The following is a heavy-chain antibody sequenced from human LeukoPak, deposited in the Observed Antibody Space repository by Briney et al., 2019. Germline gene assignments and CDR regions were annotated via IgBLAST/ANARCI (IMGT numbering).Heavy chain of an antibody. CDR3: ARGLRYYYYYMDV. CDR2: INHSGST. J-gene: IGHJ6*03. D-gene: IGHD4-17*01. V-gene: IGHV4-34*01. CDR1: GGSFSGYY. Sequence: PSETLSLTCAVYGGSFSGYYRSWICQPPGKGLEWIGEINHSGSTNYNPSLKSRVTMSVDTSKNQFSLKLSSVTAADTAVYYCARGLRYYYYYMDVWGKGTTVTVSS.